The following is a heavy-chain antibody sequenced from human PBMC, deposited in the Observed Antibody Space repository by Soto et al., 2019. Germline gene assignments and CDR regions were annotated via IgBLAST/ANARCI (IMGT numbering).Heavy chain of an antibody. D-gene: IGHD1-20*01. V-gene: IGHV3-30*18. CDR2: TSNDGSNK. J-gene: IGHJ4*02. CDR1: GFTFSSYG. CDR3: AKSRYNWNDYDY. Sequence: GGSMRLSCAASGFTFSSYGMHWVRQAPGKGLEWVAVTSNDGSNKYYADSVKGRFTISRDNSKNTLYLQMNSLRAEDTAVYYCAKSRYNWNDYDYWGQGTLVTVSS.